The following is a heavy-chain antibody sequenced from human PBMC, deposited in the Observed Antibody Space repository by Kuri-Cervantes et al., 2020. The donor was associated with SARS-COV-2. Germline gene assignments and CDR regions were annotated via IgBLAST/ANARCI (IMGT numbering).Heavy chain of an antibody. CDR2: IYSGGSA. CDR1: GFTVSSNY. V-gene: IGHV3-53*01. CDR3: ARERGLRGWFDP. Sequence: GGSLRLSCAASGFTVSSNYMSWVRQAPGKGLEWVSVIYSGGSAYYADSVKGRFTISRDNSKNTLYLQMNSLRAEDTAVYYCARERGLRGWFDPWGQGTLVTVSS. J-gene: IGHJ5*02.